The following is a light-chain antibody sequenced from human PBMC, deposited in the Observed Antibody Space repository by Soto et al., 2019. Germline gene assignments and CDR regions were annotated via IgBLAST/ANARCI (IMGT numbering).Light chain of an antibody. J-gene: IGKJ1*01. Sequence: DIQMTQSPSTLSGSVGDRVTITCRASQTISSWLAWYQQKPGTAPKVLIYHASNLQSGVPSRFSGSGSGTEFTLTISSLQPDDFATYYCQHYNSYSEAFGQGTKVDIK. CDR1: QTISSW. V-gene: IGKV1-5*01. CDR2: HAS. CDR3: QHYNSYSEA.